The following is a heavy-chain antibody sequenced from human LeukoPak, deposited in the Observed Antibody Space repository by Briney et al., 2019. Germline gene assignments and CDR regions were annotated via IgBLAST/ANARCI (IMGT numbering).Heavy chain of an antibody. Sequence: ASVKVSRKTSGNTFSGHYIHWVRQAPGQGLEWMGRLRPNSGGTDYALKFQGRVTMTSDTSISTAYMELSSLRSDDTAVYYWASPWYGNRFGMDVWGQGTTVTVSS. CDR3: ASPWYGNRFGMDV. J-gene: IGHJ6*02. CDR1: GNTFSGHY. D-gene: IGHD2/OR15-2a*01. V-gene: IGHV1-2*06. CDR2: LRPNSGGT.